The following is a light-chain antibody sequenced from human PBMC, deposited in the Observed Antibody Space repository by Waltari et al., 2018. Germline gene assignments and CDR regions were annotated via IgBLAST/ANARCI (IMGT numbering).Light chain of an antibody. CDR2: EVT. Sequence: QSGLTQPASVSGSPGQSITVYCTGTSRYVGNYNLFSCYQQYPGKAPNLMVYEVTKRTSGVSDRFSGSKSGNTASLTISGLQSEDEADYYCCSYAGLGIYVFGTGTKVTVL. J-gene: IGLJ1*01. V-gene: IGLV2-23*02. CDR1: SRYVGNYNL. CDR3: CSYAGLGIYV.